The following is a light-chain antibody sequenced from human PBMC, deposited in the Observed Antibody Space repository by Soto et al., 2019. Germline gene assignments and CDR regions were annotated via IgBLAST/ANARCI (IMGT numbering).Light chain of an antibody. J-gene: IGKJ1*01. CDR1: QHISNY. CDR3: QHYKFFPWT. Sequence: DIQMTQSPSSLSASIGDRVTITCRANQHISNYVNWYQQRPGKAPRVLIFSASNLQSGVPSRFSGSGSGTEFTLTISGLQPDDFATYYCQHYKFFPWTFGQGTRGEIK. CDR2: SAS. V-gene: IGKV1-39*01.